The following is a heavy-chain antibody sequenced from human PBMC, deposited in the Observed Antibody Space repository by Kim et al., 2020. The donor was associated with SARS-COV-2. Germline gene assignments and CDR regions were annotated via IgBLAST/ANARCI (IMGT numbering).Heavy chain of an antibody. V-gene: IGHV4-59*01. J-gene: IGHJ4*02. D-gene: IGHD1-26*01. CDR3: ARSLEWEPLLGY. Sequence: NYNPSLKSRVTISVDTSKNQFSLKLSSVTAADTAVYYCARSLEWEPLLGYWGQGTLVTISS.